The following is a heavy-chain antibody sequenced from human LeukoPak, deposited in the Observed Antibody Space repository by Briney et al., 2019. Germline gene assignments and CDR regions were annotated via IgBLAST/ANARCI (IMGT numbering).Heavy chain of an antibody. CDR1: GFTLSSYA. J-gene: IGHJ4*02. D-gene: IGHD3-16*02. V-gene: IGHV3-15*01. Sequence: KAGGSLRLSCAASGFTLSSYAMHWVRQAPGKGLEWVGRIKYKTAGGTTDYAAPVKGSFTISRDDSKNTLYLQMNSLKTEDTAVYYCTTDYYDYVWGSYRPDYWGQGTLVTVSS. CDR3: TTDYYDYVWGSYRPDY. CDR2: IKYKTAGGTT.